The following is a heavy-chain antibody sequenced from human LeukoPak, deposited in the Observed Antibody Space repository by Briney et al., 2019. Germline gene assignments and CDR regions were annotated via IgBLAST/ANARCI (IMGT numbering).Heavy chain of an antibody. CDR2: IYTSGST. Sequence: PSETLSLTCTVSGGSISSSNYFWGWIRQPPGKGLEWIGRIYTSGSTNYNPSLKSRVTISVDTSKNQFSLTLSSVTAADTAVYYCARTITVAGKYYFDYWGQGTLVTVSS. J-gene: IGHJ4*02. CDR1: GGSISSSNYF. D-gene: IGHD6-19*01. V-gene: IGHV4-61*02. CDR3: ARTITVAGKYYFDY.